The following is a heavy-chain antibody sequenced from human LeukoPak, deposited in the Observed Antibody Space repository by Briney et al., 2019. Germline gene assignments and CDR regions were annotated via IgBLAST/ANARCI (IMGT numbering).Heavy chain of an antibody. V-gene: IGHV4-38-2*02. Sequence: SETLSLTCTVSDYSINNDYYWGWIRQPPGKGLEWIGSIYYSGSTYYNPSLKSRVTISVDTSKNQFSLKLSSVTAADTAVYYCARHKFDILTVPWFDPWGQGTLVTVSS. CDR1: DYSINNDYY. CDR2: IYYSGST. D-gene: IGHD3-9*01. CDR3: ARHKFDILTVPWFDP. J-gene: IGHJ5*02.